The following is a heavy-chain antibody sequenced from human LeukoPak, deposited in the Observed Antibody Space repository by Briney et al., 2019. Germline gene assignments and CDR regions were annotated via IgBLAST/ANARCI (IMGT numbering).Heavy chain of an antibody. Sequence: GGSLRLSCAASGFTFSDYYMSWIRQAPGKGLEWVSYISSSGSTIYYADSVKGRFTISRDNAKNSLYLQMNSLRAEDTAVYYCARDSSYYYDCSGYGLGDWGQGTLVTVSS. D-gene: IGHD3-22*01. CDR2: ISSSGSTI. CDR1: GFTFSDYY. V-gene: IGHV3-11*01. CDR3: ARDSSYYYDCSGYGLGD. J-gene: IGHJ4*02.